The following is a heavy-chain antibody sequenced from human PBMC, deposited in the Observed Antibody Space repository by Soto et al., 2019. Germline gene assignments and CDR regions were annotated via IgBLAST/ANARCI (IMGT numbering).Heavy chain of an antibody. D-gene: IGHD3-22*01. J-gene: IGHJ6*02. V-gene: IGHV4-34*01. CDR2: INHSGST. CDR1: GGSFSGYY. CDR3: ARGLGPTMNPYYYYYGIDV. Sequence: SLTCAVYGGSFSGYYWSWIRQPPGKGLEWIGEINHSGSTNYNPSLKSQVTISVDTSKNQFSLKLSSVTAADTAVYYCARGLGPTMNPYYYYYGIDVWGQGTTVTVSS.